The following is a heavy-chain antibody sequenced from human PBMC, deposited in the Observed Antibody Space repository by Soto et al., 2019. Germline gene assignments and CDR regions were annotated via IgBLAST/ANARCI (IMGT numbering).Heavy chain of an antibody. V-gene: IGHV1-18*01. D-gene: IGHD4-17*01. CDR3: ARFDYGDYVGAIDI. CDR2: ISAYNGST. Sequence: ASVKVSCKASGYTFTSYGISWVRQAPGQGLEWMGWISAYNGSTNYAQKLQGRVTMTTDTSTSTAYMELRSLRSDDTAVYYCARFDYGDYVGAIDIWGQGTMVTVSS. CDR1: GYTFTSYG. J-gene: IGHJ3*02.